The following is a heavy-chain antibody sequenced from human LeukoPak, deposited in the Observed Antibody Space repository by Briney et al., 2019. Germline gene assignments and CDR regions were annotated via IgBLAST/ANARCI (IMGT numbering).Heavy chain of an antibody. CDR2: ISGSGGST. CDR3: AKHWSYCSTTSCFFNYYYYYMDV. Sequence: GGSLRLSCAASGFTFSSYAMSWVRQAPGKGLEWVSAISGSGGSTYYADSVKGRFTISRDNSKSTLYLQMNNLRAEDTAVYYCAKHWSYCSTTSCFFNYYYYYMDVRGKGTTVTVSS. V-gene: IGHV3-23*01. D-gene: IGHD2-2*01. CDR1: GFTFSSYA. J-gene: IGHJ6*03.